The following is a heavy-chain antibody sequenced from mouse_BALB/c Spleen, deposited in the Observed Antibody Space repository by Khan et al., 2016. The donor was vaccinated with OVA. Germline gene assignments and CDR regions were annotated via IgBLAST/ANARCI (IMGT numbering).Heavy chain of an antibody. CDR2: ISTYYGDA. V-gene: IGHV1S137*01. Sequence: QIQLVQSGAELVRPGVSVKISCKGSGYTFTDFTMHWVKQSHAKSLEWIGVISTYYGDASYNQNFKGKATMTVDKSSNTAYMELARLTSEDSAIYCCARGGGGDRFAYWGQGTLVTVSA. J-gene: IGHJ3*01. CDR1: GYTFTDFT. CDR3: ARGGGGDRFAY.